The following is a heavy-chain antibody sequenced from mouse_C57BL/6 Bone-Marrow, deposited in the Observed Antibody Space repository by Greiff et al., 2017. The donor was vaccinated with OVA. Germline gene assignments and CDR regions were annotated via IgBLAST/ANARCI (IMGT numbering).Heavy chain of an antibody. Sequence: EVKLMESGGDLVKPGGSLKLSCAASGFTFSSYGMSWVRQTPDKRLAWVATISSGGSYTYYPDSVKGRFTISRDNAKNTLYLQMSSLKSEDTAMYYCARPSGSSPHYYAMDYWGQGTSVTVSS. V-gene: IGHV5-6*01. D-gene: IGHD1-1*01. CDR2: ISSGGSYT. CDR3: ARPSGSSPHYYAMDY. CDR1: GFTFSSYG. J-gene: IGHJ4*01.